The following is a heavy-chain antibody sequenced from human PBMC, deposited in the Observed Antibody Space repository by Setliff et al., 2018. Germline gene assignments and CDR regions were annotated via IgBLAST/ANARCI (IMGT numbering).Heavy chain of an antibody. Sequence: SVKVSCKASGGTFSSYGISWVRQAPGQGLEWMGGTIPIFGTTNYAQKFQGRVTIITGESTSTAYMQLSSLRSEDTAVYYCVREGVDSRSSTDYRYYMDVWGKGTTVTVSS. CDR2: TIPIFGTT. J-gene: IGHJ6*03. CDR1: GGTFSSYG. V-gene: IGHV1-69*05. CDR3: VREGVDSRSSTDYRYYMDV. D-gene: IGHD3-22*01.